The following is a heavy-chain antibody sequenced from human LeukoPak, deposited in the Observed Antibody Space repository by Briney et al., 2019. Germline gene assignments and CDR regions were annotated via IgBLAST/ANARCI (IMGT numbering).Heavy chain of an antibody. CDR1: GYTFISHA. CDR3: ARESAVLWFGEFSRELDY. J-gene: IGHJ4*02. V-gene: IGHV7-4-1*02. Sequence: ASVKVSCKASGYTFISHAMNWVRQAPGQGLEWMGWVNTNTGNPTYAQGFTGRFVFSLDTSLSTAYLHISSLKAEDTAVYYCARESAVLWFGEFSRELDYWGQGTLVTVSS. CDR2: VNTNTGNP. D-gene: IGHD3-10*01.